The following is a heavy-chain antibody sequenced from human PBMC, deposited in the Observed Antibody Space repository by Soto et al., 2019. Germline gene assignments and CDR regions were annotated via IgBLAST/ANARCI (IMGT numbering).Heavy chain of an antibody. V-gene: IGHV4-59*01. CDR2: ICNSGTT. Sequence: SETLSLTCTVSGGSIRSYCFTWIRQPPGDGLEWIGCICNSGTTNYNPSLKSQVPISIDTQKNHLSLQLSSVTVADTAFYYCAGGGVIVVANRPLMDGWGKGSTV. CDR3: AGGGVIVVANRPLMDG. D-gene: IGHD3-22*01. J-gene: IGHJ6*03. CDR1: GGSIRSYC.